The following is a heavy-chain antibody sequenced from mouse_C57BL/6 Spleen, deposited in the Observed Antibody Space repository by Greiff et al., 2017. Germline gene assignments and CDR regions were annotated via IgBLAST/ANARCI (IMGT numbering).Heavy chain of an antibody. Sequence: VQLQQSGAELVRPGTSVTMSCKASGFTFTNYWIGWAKQRPGHGLEWIGDIYPGGGYTNYNEKFKGKATLTADKAASTAYMQFSSLTSEDSAIYYCAREGTAQATGAMDYWGQGTSVTVSS. V-gene: IGHV1-63*01. CDR3: AREGTAQATGAMDY. CDR1: GFTFTNYW. J-gene: IGHJ4*01. CDR2: IYPGGGYT. D-gene: IGHD3-2*02.